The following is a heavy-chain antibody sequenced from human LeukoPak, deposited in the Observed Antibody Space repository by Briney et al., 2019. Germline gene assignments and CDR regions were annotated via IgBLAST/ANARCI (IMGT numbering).Heavy chain of an antibody. D-gene: IGHD2-8*01. CDR2: INPNSGGT. Sequence: ASVKVSCKASGYTFTGSYIHWMRQAPGQGLEWMGWINPNSGGTKYAQNFQGRVTVTRDTSTSTAYMELSGLRADDTAVYYCARVAYSTKGVCMNFDLWGQGTLVTVSS. CDR1: GYTFTGSY. J-gene: IGHJ4*02. V-gene: IGHV1-2*02. CDR3: ARVAYSTKGVCMNFDL.